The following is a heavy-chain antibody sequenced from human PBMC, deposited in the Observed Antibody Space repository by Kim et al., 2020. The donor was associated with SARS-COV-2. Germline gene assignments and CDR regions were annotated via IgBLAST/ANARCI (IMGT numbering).Heavy chain of an antibody. Sequence: SETLSLTCAVYGGSFSGYYWSWIRQPPGKGLEWIGEINHSGSTNYNPSLKSRVTISVDTSKNQFSLKLSSVTAADTAVYYCAIASYGHPIFDYWGQGTLVTVSS. CDR2: INHSGST. CDR1: GGSFSGYY. D-gene: IGHD5-18*01. V-gene: IGHV4-34*01. CDR3: AIASYGHPIFDY. J-gene: IGHJ4*02.